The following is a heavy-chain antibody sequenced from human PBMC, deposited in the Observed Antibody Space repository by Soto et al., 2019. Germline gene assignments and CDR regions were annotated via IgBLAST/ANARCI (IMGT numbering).Heavy chain of an antibody. J-gene: IGHJ3*02. CDR1: GFTFSSYG. D-gene: IGHD3-22*01. CDR2: ISYDGSNK. Sequence: PGGSLRLSCAASGFTFSSYGMHWVRQAPGKGLEWVAVISYDGSNKYYADSVKGRFTISRDNSKNTLYLQMNSLRAEDTAVYYCAKDLARYDSSGYYYAAFDIWGQGTMVTVSS. CDR3: AKDLARYDSSGYYYAAFDI. V-gene: IGHV3-30*18.